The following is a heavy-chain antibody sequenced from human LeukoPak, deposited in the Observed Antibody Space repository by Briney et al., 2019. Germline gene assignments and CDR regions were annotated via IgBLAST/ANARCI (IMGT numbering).Heavy chain of an antibody. V-gene: IGHV3-23*01. Sequence: GGSLRLSCAASGFTFSNYGMSWVRQAPGKGLEWVSTISGSGGSTYSADSVKGRFTISRDNSKNTMYLQLNSLRAEDTAVYYCAKLPDTSDLSVLDPWGQGTLVTVSS. CDR2: ISGSGGST. D-gene: IGHD3-22*01. CDR3: AKLPDTSDLSVLDP. CDR1: GFTFSNYG. J-gene: IGHJ5*02.